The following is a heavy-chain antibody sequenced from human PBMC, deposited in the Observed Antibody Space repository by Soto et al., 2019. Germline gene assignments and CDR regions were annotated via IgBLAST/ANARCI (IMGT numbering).Heavy chain of an antibody. CDR2: IYYSGST. CDR3: ARGDSSEGDPNWFDP. V-gene: IGHV4-59*01. J-gene: IGHJ5*02. D-gene: IGHD3-22*01. CDR1: GGSISSYY. Sequence: SETLSLTCTVCGGSISSYYWSWIRQPPGKGLEWIGYIYYSGSTNYNPSLKSRVTISVDTSKNQFSLKLSSVTAADTAVYYCARGDSSEGDPNWFDPWGQGTLVTVSS.